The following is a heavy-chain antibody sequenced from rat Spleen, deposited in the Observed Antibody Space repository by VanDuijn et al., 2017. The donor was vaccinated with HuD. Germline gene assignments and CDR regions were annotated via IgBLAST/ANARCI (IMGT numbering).Heavy chain of an antibody. V-gene: IGHV5-31*01. CDR2: ITNTGGST. Sequence: EVQLVESDGGLVQPGRSLKLSCVASGFTFNNYWMTWIRQAPGKGLEWVASITNTGGSTYYPDSVKGRFTISRDNAKSTLYLQMNSLRSEDTATYYCTRDRYILRVYLRYFDYWGQGVMVTVSS. J-gene: IGHJ2*01. D-gene: IGHD1-9*01. CDR1: GFTFNNYW. CDR3: TRDRYILRVYLRYFDY.